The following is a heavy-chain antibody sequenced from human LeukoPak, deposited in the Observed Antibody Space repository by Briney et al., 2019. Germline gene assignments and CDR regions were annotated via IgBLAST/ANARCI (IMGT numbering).Heavy chain of an antibody. D-gene: IGHD2-2*01. V-gene: IGHV3-33*01. CDR2: IWYDGSNK. CDR1: GFTFSSYG. CDR3: ARLNSTSWYNWFDP. Sequence: PGRSLRLSCAASGFTFSSYGMHWVRQAPGKGLEWVAVIWYDGSNKYYADSVKGRFTISRDNSKNTLYLQMNSLRAEDTAVYYCARLNSTSWYNWFDPWGQGTLVTVSS. J-gene: IGHJ5*02.